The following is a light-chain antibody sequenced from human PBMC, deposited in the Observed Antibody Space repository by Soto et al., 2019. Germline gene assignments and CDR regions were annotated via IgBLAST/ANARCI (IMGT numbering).Light chain of an antibody. CDR3: QQYKDWPPYT. CDR1: QRISSN. J-gene: IGKJ2*01. Sequence: EILMTQSQATLSFSPGERATLSCRASQRISSNVAWYQLKPGQAPRLHIYGASTRATGVPARFSGGGSGTEFTLTISSLQSEDFAVYFCQQYKDWPPYTFGQGTKLEIK. V-gene: IGKV3-15*01. CDR2: GAS.